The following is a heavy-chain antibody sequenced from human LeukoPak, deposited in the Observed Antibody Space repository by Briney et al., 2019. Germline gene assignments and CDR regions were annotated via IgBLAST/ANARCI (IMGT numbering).Heavy chain of an antibody. CDR1: GYTFTSYG. J-gene: IGHJ3*02. V-gene: IGHV1-18*01. D-gene: IGHD3-10*01. Sequence: ASVKVSCKASGYTFTSYGISWVRQAPGQGLEWMGWISVYNGNTDFAQKLQGRVTMTTDTSTSTAYMELRSLRSDDTAVYYCARDPPIYMVRGVNDAFDIWGQGTMVTVSS. CDR2: ISVYNGNT. CDR3: ARDPPIYMVRGVNDAFDI.